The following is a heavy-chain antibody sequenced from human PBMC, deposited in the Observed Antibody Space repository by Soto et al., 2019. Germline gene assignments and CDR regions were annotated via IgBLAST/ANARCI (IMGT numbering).Heavy chain of an antibody. CDR1: GGTFSSYT. CDR2: IIPILGIA. V-gene: IGHV1-69*08. Sequence: QVQLVQSGAEVKKPGSSVKVSCKASGGTFSSYTISWVRQAPGQGLEWMGRIIPILGIANYAQKFQGRVTITADKSTSTASMELSSLRSEDTAVYYCAREGYCSGGSCYSRWFDPWGQGTLVTVSS. J-gene: IGHJ5*02. CDR3: AREGYCSGGSCYSRWFDP. D-gene: IGHD2-15*01.